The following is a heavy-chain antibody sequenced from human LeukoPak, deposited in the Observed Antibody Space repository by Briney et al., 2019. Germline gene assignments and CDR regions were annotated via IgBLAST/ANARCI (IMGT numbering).Heavy chain of an antibody. CDR2: IDPSDSYT. V-gene: IGHV5-10-1*01. CDR1: GYSFTSYW. Sequence: GESLKISCKGSGYSFTSYWISWVRQMPGKGLEWMGRIDPSDSYTNYSPSFQGHVTISADKSISTAYLQWSSLKASDTAMYYCARPWDRGYSYGYSDFDYWGQGTLVTVSS. CDR3: ARPWDRGYSYGYSDFDY. J-gene: IGHJ4*02. D-gene: IGHD5-18*01.